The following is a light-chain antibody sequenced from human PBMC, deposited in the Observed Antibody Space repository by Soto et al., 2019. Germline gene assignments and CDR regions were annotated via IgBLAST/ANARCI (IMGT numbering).Light chain of an antibody. Sequence: EIVLTQAPATLSLSLGERATLSCRASQSIGSYLAWYQHKLGQPPRLLIYDASNRATGIPDRFSGSGSGTDFTLTISRLEPEDSAVYHCQQYGSSPTTFGQGTKVDI. V-gene: IGKV3-20*01. CDR1: QSIGSY. CDR2: DAS. J-gene: IGKJ1*01. CDR3: QQYGSSPTT.